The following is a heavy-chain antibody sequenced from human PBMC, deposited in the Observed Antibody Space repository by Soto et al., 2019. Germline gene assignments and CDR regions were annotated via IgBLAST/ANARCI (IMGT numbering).Heavy chain of an antibody. V-gene: IGHV3-15*07. J-gene: IGHJ3*02. CDR3: TTVSVQLWFRMDAFDI. CDR2: IKSKTDGGTT. Sequence: GGSLRLSCAASGFTFSNAWMNWVRQAPGKGLEWVGRIKSKTDGGTTDYAAPVKGRFTISREDSKNTLYLQMNSLKTADTAVYYCTTVSVQLWFRMDAFDIWGQGTMVTVSS. D-gene: IGHD5-18*01. CDR1: GFTFSNAW.